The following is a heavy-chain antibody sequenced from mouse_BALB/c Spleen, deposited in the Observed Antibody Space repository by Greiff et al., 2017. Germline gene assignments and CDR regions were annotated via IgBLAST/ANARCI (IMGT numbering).Heavy chain of an antibody. CDR2: ISSGGSYT. J-gene: IGHJ2*01. D-gene: IGHD2-4*01. CDR1: GFTFSSYA. V-gene: IGHV5-9-3*01. CDR3: ARQRGSMITTRDYFDY. Sequence: EVQLVESGGGLVKPGGSLKLSCAASGFTFSSYAMSWVRQTPEKRLEWVATISSGGSYTYYPDSVKGRFTISRDNAKNTLYLQMSSLRSEDTAMYYCARQRGSMITTRDYFDYWGQGTTLTVSS.